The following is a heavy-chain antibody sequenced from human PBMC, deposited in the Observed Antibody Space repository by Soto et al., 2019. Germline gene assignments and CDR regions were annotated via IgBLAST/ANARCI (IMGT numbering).Heavy chain of an antibody. CDR2: IYWDDDK. D-gene: IGHD3-10*01. CDR1: GFSLSTSGVG. V-gene: IGHV2-5*02. CDR3: AHITPVVTMVRGHPFHY. Sequence: QITLKESGPTLVKPTQTLTLTCTFSGFSLSTSGVGVGWIRQPPGKALEWLALIYWDDDKRYSPSLKRRLTITTDTSKHQLVLTMTTMAPVDTSTYYCAHITPVVTMVRGHPFHYWGQGTLDTVSS. J-gene: IGHJ4*02.